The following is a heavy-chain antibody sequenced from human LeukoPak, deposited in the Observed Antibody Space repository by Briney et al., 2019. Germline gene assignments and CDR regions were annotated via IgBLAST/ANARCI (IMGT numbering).Heavy chain of an antibody. CDR3: ARETTGLARYFDY. Sequence: SETLSLTCTVSGNSISSYYWSWIRQPAGKGLEWIGRIYTSGSTNYNPSLKSRVTISVDTSKNQFSLNLSSVTAADTAVYYCARETTGLARYFDYWGQGTLVTVFS. V-gene: IGHV4-4*07. CDR1: GNSISSYY. CDR2: IYTSGST. J-gene: IGHJ4*02. D-gene: IGHD4-11*01.